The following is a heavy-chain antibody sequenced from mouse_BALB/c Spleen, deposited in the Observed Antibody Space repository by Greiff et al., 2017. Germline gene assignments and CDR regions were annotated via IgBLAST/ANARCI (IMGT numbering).Heavy chain of an antibody. CDR3: ASLGYYGYAMDY. D-gene: IGHD1-1*01. CDR1: GYSITSDYA. V-gene: IGHV3-2*02. CDR2: ISYSGST. J-gene: IGHJ4*01. Sequence: EVKLMESGPGLVKPSQSLSLTCTVTGYSITSDYAWNWIRQFPGNKLEWMGYISYSGSTSYNPSLKSRISITRDTSKNQFFLQLNSVTTEDTATYYCASLGYYGYAMDYWGQGTSVTVSS.